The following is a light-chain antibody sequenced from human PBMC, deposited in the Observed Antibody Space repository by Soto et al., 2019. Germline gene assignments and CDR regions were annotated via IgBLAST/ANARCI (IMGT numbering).Light chain of an antibody. V-gene: IGLV2-14*01. Sequence: VLAQPASVSGSPGQSITISCTGTSSDVGGYNYVSWYQQHPGKAPKLMIYEVSNRPSGVSNRFSGSKSGNTASLTISGLQAEDEADYYCSSYTSSSTRVFGTGTKATVL. CDR1: SSDVGGYNY. CDR2: EVS. J-gene: IGLJ1*01. CDR3: SSYTSSSTRV.